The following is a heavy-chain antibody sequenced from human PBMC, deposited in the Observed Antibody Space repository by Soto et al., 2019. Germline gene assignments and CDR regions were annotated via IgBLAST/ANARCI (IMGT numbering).Heavy chain of an antibody. V-gene: IGHV3-30*18. CDR2: ISYDGSNK. D-gene: IGHD6-13*01. CDR3: ANKGYRHWFDP. Sequence: QVQLVESGGGVVQPGRSLRLSCAASGFTFSSYGMHWVRQAPGKGLEWVAVISYDGSNKYYADPVKGRFTISRDNSKNTLYLQMNSLRAEDTAVYYCANKGYRHWFDPWGQGTLVTVSS. J-gene: IGHJ5*02. CDR1: GFTFSSYG.